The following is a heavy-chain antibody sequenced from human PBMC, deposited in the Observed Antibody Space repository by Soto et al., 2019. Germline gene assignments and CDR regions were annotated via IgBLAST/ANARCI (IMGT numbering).Heavy chain of an antibody. Sequence: QAHLVQSGPEVKKPGASVKVSCKGSGYIFTSYGIACVRQAPGQGLEWMGWISAHNGNTEYAQKFQGRVTVTRDTSTSTAYLELRSLRSDDTAVYYCARGRYGDYWGQGALVTVSS. CDR2: ISAHNGNT. D-gene: IGHD4-17*01. V-gene: IGHV1-18*01. J-gene: IGHJ4*02. CDR3: ARGRYGDY. CDR1: GYIFTSYG.